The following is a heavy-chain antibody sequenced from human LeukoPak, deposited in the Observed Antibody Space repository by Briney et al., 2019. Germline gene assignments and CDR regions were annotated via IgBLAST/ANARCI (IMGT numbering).Heavy chain of an antibody. Sequence: SETLSLTCTVSGGSISSYYWSWIRQPPGKGLEWIGYIYTSGSTNYNPSLKSRVTITVDTSKNQFSLKLSSVTAADTAVYYCARGYCSSTSCYDAFDIWAKGQWSPSLQ. CDR3: ARGYCSSTSCYDAFDI. CDR2: IYTSGST. CDR1: GGSISSYY. V-gene: IGHV4-4*09. J-gene: IGHJ3*02. D-gene: IGHD2-2*01.